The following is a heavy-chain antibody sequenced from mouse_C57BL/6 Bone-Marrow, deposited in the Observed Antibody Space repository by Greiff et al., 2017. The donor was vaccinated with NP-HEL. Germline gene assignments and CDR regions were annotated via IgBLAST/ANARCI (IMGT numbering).Heavy chain of an antibody. CDR2: ISDGGSYT. Sequence: EVQLQESGGGLVKPGGSLKLSCAASGFTFSSYAMSWVRQTPEKRLEWVATISDGGSYTYYPDNVKGRFTISRDNAKNNLYLQMSHLKSEDTAVYYCARAGYYGSSGAYWGQGTLVTVSA. CDR3: ARAGYYGSSGAY. J-gene: IGHJ3*01. V-gene: IGHV5-4*01. D-gene: IGHD1-1*01. CDR1: GFTFSSYA.